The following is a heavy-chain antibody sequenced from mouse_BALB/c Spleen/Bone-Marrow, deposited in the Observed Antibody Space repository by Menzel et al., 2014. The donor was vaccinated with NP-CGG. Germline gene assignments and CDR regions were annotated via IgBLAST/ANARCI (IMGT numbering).Heavy chain of an antibody. CDR3: ARGYDYDSSAY. CDR2: IWAGGST. CDR1: GFSLTTYG. Sequence: QVQLQQSGPGLVAPSQSLSITCTVSGFSLTTYGVYWVRQPPGKGLEWLGVIWAGGSTNYNSALMSRLSISKDNSKSQVFLKMNSLQTDDTAMYYCARGYDYDSSAYWGQGTLVTVSA. J-gene: IGHJ3*01. V-gene: IGHV2-9*02. D-gene: IGHD2-4*01.